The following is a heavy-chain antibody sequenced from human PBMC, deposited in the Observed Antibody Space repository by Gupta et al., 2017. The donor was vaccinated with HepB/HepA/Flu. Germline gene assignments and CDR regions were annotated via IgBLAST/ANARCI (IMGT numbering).Heavy chain of an antibody. V-gene: IGHV3-7*01. D-gene: IGHD2-15*01. CDR2: INQDGSER. Sequence: EGQLVESGGDLVQPGGSLSLSCAASGFTFSSYWLTWVRQAPGKGLEWVANINQDGSERYYVDSVKGRFTISRDNAKDSLFLQMNSLRVEDTAVYYAVVVADTPVWGQGTLVTVSS. CDR1: GFTFSSYW. CDR3: VVVADTPV. J-gene: IGHJ4*02.